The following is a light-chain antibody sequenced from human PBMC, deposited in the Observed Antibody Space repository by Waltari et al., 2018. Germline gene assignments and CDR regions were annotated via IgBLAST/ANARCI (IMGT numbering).Light chain of an antibody. CDR1: QSISSW. Sequence: DIQMTQSPSTLSASVGDTVPITCRASQSISSWLDWYQQKPGKAPKLLIYRASTLESGVPSRFSGSGSGTEFTLTISSLQPDDFATYYCQQYNSYSTFGQGTKLEIE. CDR2: RAS. J-gene: IGKJ2*01. CDR3: QQYNSYST. V-gene: IGKV1-5*03.